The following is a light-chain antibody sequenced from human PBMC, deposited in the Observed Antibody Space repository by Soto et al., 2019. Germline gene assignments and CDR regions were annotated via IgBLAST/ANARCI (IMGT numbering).Light chain of an antibody. Sequence: EIVLTQSTGTLSFSPGDRATLSCRASQSVSSYLAWYQQKPGQAPRLLIYDSSNRATGIPARFSGSGSGTDFTLTISTLEPEYFAVYYCQQRSNWPSTFGGGTKVEIK. CDR1: QSVSSY. CDR2: DSS. J-gene: IGKJ4*01. V-gene: IGKV3-11*01. CDR3: QQRSNWPST.